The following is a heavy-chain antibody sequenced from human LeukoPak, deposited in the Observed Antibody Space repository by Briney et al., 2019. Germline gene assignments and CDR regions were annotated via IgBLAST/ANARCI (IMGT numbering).Heavy chain of an antibody. D-gene: IGHD3-10*01. J-gene: IGHJ5*02. CDR2: IYYSGST. CDR1: GGSISSSSYY. CDR3: AKSLYGSGSYYNWFDP. Sequence: SETLSLTCTVSGGSISSSSYYWGWIRQPPGKGLEWIGSIYYSGSTYYNPSLKSRVTISVDTSKNQFSLKLSSVTAADTAVYYCAKSLYGSGSYYNWFDPWGQGTLVTVSS. V-gene: IGHV4-39*01.